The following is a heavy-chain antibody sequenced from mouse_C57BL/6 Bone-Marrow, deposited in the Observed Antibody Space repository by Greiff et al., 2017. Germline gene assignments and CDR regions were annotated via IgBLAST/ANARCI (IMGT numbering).Heavy chain of an antibody. CDR2: IYPGDGDT. V-gene: IGHV1-82*01. Sequence: VQLQQSGPELVKPGASVKISCKASGYAFSSSWMNWVKQRPGKGLEWIGRIYPGDGDTNYNGKFKGKATLTADKSSSTAYMQLSSLTSEDSAVYVCARRGDGSSYDWFAYWGQGTLVTVSA. CDR1: GYAFSSSW. CDR3: ARRGDGSSYDWFAY. D-gene: IGHD1-1*01. J-gene: IGHJ3*01.